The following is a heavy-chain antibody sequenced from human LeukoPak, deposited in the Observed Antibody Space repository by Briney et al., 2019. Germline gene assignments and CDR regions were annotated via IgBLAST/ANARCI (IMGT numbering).Heavy chain of an antibody. CDR2: IKPDGSEK. D-gene: IGHD4-17*01. V-gene: IGHV3-7*01. J-gene: IGHJ3*02. CDR1: GFTFNNYW. CDR3: ANGYGDYVTGNDAFDI. Sequence: GGSLRLSCAASGFTFNNYWMSWVRQAPGKGLEWVANIKPDGSEKYYVDSVKGRFTISRDNSKNTLYLQMNSLRAEDTAVYYCANGYGDYVTGNDAFDIWGQGTMVTVSS.